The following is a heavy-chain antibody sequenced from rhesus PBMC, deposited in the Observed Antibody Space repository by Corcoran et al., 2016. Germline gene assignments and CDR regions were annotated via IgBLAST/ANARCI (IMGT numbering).Heavy chain of an antibody. J-gene: IGHJ5-2*02. D-gene: IGHD6-31*01. CDR3: ARCSGWYCSLDV. CDR1: GGSISGYY. Sequence: QVQLQESGPGLVKPSETLSLTCGVSGGSISGYYYNWIRQAPGKGLEWIGYFGGGSAITTFNPSLKSRVTISTDTSKNHFSLNLNSVTAADTAVYYCARCSGWYCSLDVWGRGLLVTVSS. CDR2: FGGGSAIT. V-gene: IGHV4-165*02.